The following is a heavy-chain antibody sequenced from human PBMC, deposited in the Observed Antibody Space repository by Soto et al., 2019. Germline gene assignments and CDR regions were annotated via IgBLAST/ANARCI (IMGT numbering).Heavy chain of an antibody. J-gene: IGHJ3*02. CDR2: IRTAAYGVTT. D-gene: IGHD1-1*01. V-gene: IGHV3-49*03. CDR3: ARAIRLSGDAFDI. Sequence: EVQLVESGGGLVQPGRSLRLSCTTSGFTLSDYPMSWFRQAPGKGLEWLAYIRTAAYGVTTEYAASVKDRFTISRDDSESIASLQMNSLKTEDTAVYYCARAIRLSGDAFDIWGQGTMVTVSS. CDR1: GFTLSDYP.